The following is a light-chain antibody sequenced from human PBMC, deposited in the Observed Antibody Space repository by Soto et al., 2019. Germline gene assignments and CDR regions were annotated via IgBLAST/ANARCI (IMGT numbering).Light chain of an antibody. CDR3: QETFTTPYT. CDR2: AAS. CDR1: QGISRY. Sequence: DIQMTQSPSSLSASVGDRVTITCRASQGISRYLNWYQQKPGKAPKVLIYAASNLESGVPSRFSGSGSGTDFSLTISSLQAGDVATYFCQETFTTPYTFGQGTKVDI. V-gene: IGKV1-39*01. J-gene: IGKJ2*01.